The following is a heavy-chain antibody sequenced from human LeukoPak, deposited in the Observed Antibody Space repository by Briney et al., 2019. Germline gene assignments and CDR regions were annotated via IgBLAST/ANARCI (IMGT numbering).Heavy chain of an antibody. Sequence: PGGSLRLSCAASGFTFDDYGMSWVRQAPGKGLEWVSGINWNGGSTGYADSVKGQFTISRDNAKNSLYLQMNSLRAEDTALYYCARDRGYCSGGSCYYWFDPWGQGTLVTVSS. D-gene: IGHD2-15*01. CDR2: INWNGGST. CDR1: GFTFDDYG. CDR3: ARDRGYCSGGSCYYWFDP. J-gene: IGHJ5*02. V-gene: IGHV3-20*04.